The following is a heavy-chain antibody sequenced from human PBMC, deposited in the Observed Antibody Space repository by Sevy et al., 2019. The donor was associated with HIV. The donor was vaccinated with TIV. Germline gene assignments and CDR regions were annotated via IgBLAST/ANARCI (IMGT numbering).Heavy chain of an antibody. V-gene: IGHV3-21*01. Sequence: GGSLRLSCAASGFTFRTYSMNWVRQAPGKGLEWLSSISDDSRYIYYSDSVKGRFTISRANAKNLLYLQMNNLRVEDXXXXXXXXXXXXXXXXSGIDYWGQGNLVTVSS. CDR1: GFTFRTYS. D-gene: IGHD1-26*01. J-gene: IGHJ4*02. CDR2: ISDDSRYI. CDR3: XXXXXXXXXXSGIDY.